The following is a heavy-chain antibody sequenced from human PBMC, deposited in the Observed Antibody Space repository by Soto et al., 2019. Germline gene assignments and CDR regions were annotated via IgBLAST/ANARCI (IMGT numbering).Heavy chain of an antibody. CDR3: ARQTDSYYTFDAFDI. V-gene: IGHV4-39*01. J-gene: IGHJ3*02. D-gene: IGHD3-22*01. Sequence: SETLSLTCTVSGGSISSGSYYWDWIRQPPGKGLEWIGNVYYSGSTNYNPSLESRVTISVDTSKNQFSLRPSSVTAADTAVYYCARQTDSYYTFDAFDIWGQGTMVPVSS. CDR2: VYYSGST. CDR1: GGSISSGSYY.